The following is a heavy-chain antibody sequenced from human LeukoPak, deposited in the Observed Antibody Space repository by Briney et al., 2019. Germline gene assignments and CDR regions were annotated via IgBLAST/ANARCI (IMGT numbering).Heavy chain of an antibody. CDR2: IKQDGSEK. V-gene: IGHV3-7*01. CDR3: ARAPLGYCSSTSCYDHYSYHYMDV. CDR1: GFGFSYYW. Sequence: PGGSLRLSCEASGFGFSYYWMNWVRQAPGKGLEWVANIKQDGSEKTYVDSVKGRFTISRDNAKKSLFLQMNSLGAEDTAVYYCARAPLGYCSSTSCYDHYSYHYMDVWGKGTTVTVSS. D-gene: IGHD2-2*01. J-gene: IGHJ6*03.